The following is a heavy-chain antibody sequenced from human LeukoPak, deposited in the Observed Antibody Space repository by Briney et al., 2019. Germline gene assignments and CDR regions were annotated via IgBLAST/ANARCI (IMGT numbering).Heavy chain of an antibody. CDR2: FDPEDGET. CDR1: GYTLTELS. J-gene: IGHJ6*02. D-gene: IGHD6-19*01. Sequence: GASVTVSCTVSGYTLTELSMHWVRQAPGKGLEWMGGFDPEDGETIYAQKFQGRVTMTEDTSTDTAYMELSSLRSEDTAVYYCAKDVGYSSGWTLYYYYGMDVWGQGTTVTVSS. V-gene: IGHV1-24*01. CDR3: AKDVGYSSGWTLYYYYGMDV.